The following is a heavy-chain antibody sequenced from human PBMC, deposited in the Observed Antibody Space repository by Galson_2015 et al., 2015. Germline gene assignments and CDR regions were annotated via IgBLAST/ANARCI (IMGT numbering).Heavy chain of an antibody. J-gene: IGHJ6*04. CDR3: ARDGPGVLRFLDV. CDR1: GFTFRDYS. CDR2: ISNGGSTI. D-gene: IGHD3-3*01. V-gene: IGHV3-48*02. Sequence: LSCAASGFTFRDYSMNWVRQAPGKGLEWISYISNGGSTIYYADSVKGRFTISRDNAKNSLYLQMNSLRDEDTAVYYCARDGPGVLRFLDVWGKGTTVTVSS.